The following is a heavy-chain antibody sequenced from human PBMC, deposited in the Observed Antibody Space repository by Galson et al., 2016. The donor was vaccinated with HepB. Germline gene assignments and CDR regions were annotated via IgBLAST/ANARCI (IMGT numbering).Heavy chain of an antibody. CDR2: INHSGST. J-gene: IGHJ6*02. Sequence: SETLSLTCAVYGGSFSDYYWSWIRQPPGKGLEWIGEINHSGSTNYNPSLKSRVTISVDTSKNQFSLKVTSITAADTALFYCARGAYYYGMDVWGQGTTVTVSS. V-gene: IGHV4-34*01. CDR1: GGSFSDYY. CDR3: ARGAYYYGMDV.